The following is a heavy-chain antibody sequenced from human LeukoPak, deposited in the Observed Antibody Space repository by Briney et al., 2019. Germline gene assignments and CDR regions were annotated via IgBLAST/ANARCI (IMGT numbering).Heavy chain of an antibody. V-gene: IGHV1-3*01. Sequence: ASVKVSCKASGYTFTSYAMHWVRQAPGQRLEWMGWINAGNGNTKYSQKFQGRVTITRDTSASTAYMELGSLRSEDTAVYYCASSLYYYDSSGYTFDYWGQGTLVTVSS. CDR2: INAGNGNT. CDR3: ASSLYYYDSSGYTFDY. CDR1: GYTFTSYA. J-gene: IGHJ4*02. D-gene: IGHD3-22*01.